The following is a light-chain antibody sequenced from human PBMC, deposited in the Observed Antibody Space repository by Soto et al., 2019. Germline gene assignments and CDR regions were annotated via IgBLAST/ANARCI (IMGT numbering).Light chain of an antibody. Sequence: EIVLTQSPGTLSLSPGERATLSCRASQSFSSSYLAWYQQKPGQAPRLLIYGASSSATGIPDRFSGSGSGTDFTLPISRLEPEDFAVYYCQQYASSPFTFGPGTKVDIK. CDR3: QQYASSPFT. CDR1: QSFSSSY. J-gene: IGKJ3*01. V-gene: IGKV3-20*01. CDR2: GAS.